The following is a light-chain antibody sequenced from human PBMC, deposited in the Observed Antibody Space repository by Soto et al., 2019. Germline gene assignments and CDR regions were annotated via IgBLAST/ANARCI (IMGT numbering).Light chain of an antibody. CDR3: SSYAASNNFYFV. CDR1: SSDVGGYNY. CDR2: DVS. Sequence: QSVLTQPPSASGSPGQSVTISCTGTSSDVGGYNYVSWYQQHPGKAPKLMIYDVSERPSGVPDRFSGSKSGNTASLTVSGLQAEDEADYYCSSYAASNNFYFVFGGGTQLTVL. V-gene: IGLV2-8*01. J-gene: IGLJ3*02.